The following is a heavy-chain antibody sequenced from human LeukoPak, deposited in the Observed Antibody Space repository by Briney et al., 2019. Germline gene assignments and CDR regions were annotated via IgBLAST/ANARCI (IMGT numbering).Heavy chain of an antibody. CDR3: ARVAMSGSYAPGDY. Sequence: PGGSLSLSCAVSGFTFSSYSMLWVRQAPGKGLEWVSSSSSSSSYIYYADSVKGRFTISRDNAKNSLYLQMNSLRAEDTAVYYCARVAMSGSYAPGDYWGQETLVTVSS. CDR1: GFTFSSYS. V-gene: IGHV3-21*01. J-gene: IGHJ4*02. CDR2: SSSSSSYI. D-gene: IGHD1-26*01.